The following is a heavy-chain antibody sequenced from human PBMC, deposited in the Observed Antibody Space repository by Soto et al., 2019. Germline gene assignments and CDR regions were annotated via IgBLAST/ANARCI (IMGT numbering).Heavy chain of an antibody. CDR3: AKDWAQRVVVVARNGMDV. V-gene: IGHV3-23*01. CDR1: GFTFSSYA. CDR2: ISGSGGST. Sequence: PGGSLRLSCAASGFTFSSYAMSWVRQAPGKGLEWVSAISGSGGSTYYADSVKGRFTISRDNSKNTLYLQMNSLRAEDAAVYYCAKDWAQRVVVVARNGMDVWGQGTTV. J-gene: IGHJ6*02. D-gene: IGHD2-15*01.